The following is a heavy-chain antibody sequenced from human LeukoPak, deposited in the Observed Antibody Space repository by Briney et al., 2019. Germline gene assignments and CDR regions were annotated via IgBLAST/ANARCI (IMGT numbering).Heavy chain of an antibody. CDR1: GGTFSGYA. V-gene: IGHV1-69*05. CDR3: ARATMVRGVIVLSAFDI. D-gene: IGHD3-10*01. CDR2: IIPIFGTA. J-gene: IGHJ3*02. Sequence: SVKVSCKASGGTFSGYAISWVRQAPGQGLEWMGGIIPIFGTANYAQKFQGRVTITTDESTSTAYMELSSLRSEDTAVYYCARATMVRGVIVLSAFDIWGQGTMVTVSS.